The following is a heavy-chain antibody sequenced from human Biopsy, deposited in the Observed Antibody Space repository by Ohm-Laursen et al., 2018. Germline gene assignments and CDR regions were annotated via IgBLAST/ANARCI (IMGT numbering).Heavy chain of an antibody. D-gene: IGHD1-7*01. Sequence: SSLKVSCKASGYTFTSYDITWVRQASGQGPEWIGWLNPVSGNSNFGQKFRGRVTVTSDTPISTAYMELSGLTSDDTATYYCGRAVRNQLLTDPWGQGTLVTVTS. CDR1: GYTFTSYD. V-gene: IGHV1-8*01. J-gene: IGHJ5*02. CDR3: GRAVRNQLLTDP. CDR2: LNPVSGNS.